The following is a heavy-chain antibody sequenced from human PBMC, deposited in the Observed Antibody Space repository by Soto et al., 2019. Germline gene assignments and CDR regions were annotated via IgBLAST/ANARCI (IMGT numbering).Heavy chain of an antibody. V-gene: IGHV3-7*03. J-gene: IGHJ4*02. CDR3: ARGGAPWPEGAY. CDR1: GLTFSDYW. CDR2: INKDGSAG. Sequence: EVQLVESGGGLVQPGGSLRLSCAASGLTFSDYWMTWARQAPGKGLEWLANINKDGSAGYYVDSVKGRFTISRDNAKNSLYLQVNSLRAEDTAVYYCARGGAPWPEGAYWGQGTLVTVSS. D-gene: IGHD3-16*01.